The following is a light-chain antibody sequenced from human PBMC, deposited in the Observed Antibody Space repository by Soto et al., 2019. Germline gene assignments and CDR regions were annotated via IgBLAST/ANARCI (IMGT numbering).Light chain of an antibody. J-gene: IGKJ2*03. CDR2: AVS. V-gene: IGKV3-20*01. CDR1: QSVDSRY. CDR3: QQYGSSPRYS. Sequence: DIVLTQSPGTLSLSPGERATLSCRASQSVDSRYLAWYQQKPGQAPRLVIHAVSRRATGIPDRFSGSGSWTDFTITLSSLEPEDLAEYYCQQYGSSPRYSFGQGTYLEIK.